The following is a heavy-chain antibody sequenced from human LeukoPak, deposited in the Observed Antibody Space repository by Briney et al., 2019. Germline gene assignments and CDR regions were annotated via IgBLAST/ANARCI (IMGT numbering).Heavy chain of an antibody. CDR1: GFTFSSYA. CDR2: IREREGST. Sequence: GGSLRLSCAASGFTFSSYAMSWVRQAPGKGLEWVSAIREREGSTYYADSVKGRFTISRDKSKNTLYLQMNSLRAEDTAVYYCAKDLLSRENMVVAATSHWFDPWGQGTRVTVSS. V-gene: IGHV3-23*01. J-gene: IGHJ5*02. D-gene: IGHD2-15*01. CDR3: AKDLLSRENMVVAATSHWFDP.